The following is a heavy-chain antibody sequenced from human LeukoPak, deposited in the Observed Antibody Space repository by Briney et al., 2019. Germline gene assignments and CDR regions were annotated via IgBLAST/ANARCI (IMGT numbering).Heavy chain of an antibody. Sequence: QPGGSLRLSCAASGFTFSSYAMSWVRQAPGKGLEWVSAISGSGGSTYYADSVKGRFTISRDNSKNTLYLQMNSLRAEDTAVYYCAKGHTTETWCMLYLCSNWFDPWGQGTLVTVSS. J-gene: IGHJ5*02. V-gene: IGHV3-23*01. D-gene: IGHD2-8*01. CDR3: AKGHTTETWCMLYLCSNWFDP. CDR1: GFTFSSYA. CDR2: ISGSGGST.